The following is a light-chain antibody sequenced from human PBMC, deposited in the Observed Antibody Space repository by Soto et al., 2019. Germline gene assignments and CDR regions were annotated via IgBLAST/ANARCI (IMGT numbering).Light chain of an antibody. CDR1: QTISEY. J-gene: IGKJ5*01. CDR2: AAS. V-gene: IGKV1-39*01. CDR3: QKSHSTPIN. Sequence: DIQMTHSPSCLSASIVDRVTITFLASQTISEYLNWYQQKPGKAPKLLIYAASSLQSGVPSRFSGSGYGANFTLTISSLQPEDFATYYCQKSHSTPINFGQGTRLEIK.